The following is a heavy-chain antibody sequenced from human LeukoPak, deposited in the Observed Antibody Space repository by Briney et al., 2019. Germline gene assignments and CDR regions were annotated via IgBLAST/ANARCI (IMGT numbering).Heavy chain of an antibody. CDR1: GFTFSSYA. D-gene: IGHD3-22*01. Sequence: GGSLRLSCAASGFTFSSYAMSWVRQAPGKGLEWVSVIYSGGSTYYADSVKGRFTISRDNSKNTLYLQMNSLRAEDTAVYYCARANYDSSGYYINYYYYYMDVWGKGTTVTVSS. V-gene: IGHV3-53*01. CDR2: IYSGGST. CDR3: ARANYDSSGYYINYYYYYMDV. J-gene: IGHJ6*03.